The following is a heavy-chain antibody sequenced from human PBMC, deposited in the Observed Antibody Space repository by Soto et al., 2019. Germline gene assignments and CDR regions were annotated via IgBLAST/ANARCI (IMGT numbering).Heavy chain of an antibody. CDR3: AREDRITIFGVALWGWFDP. CDR2: INSDGSST. D-gene: IGHD3-3*01. J-gene: IGHJ5*02. CDR1: GFTFSSYW. Sequence: GGSLRLSCAASGFTFSSYWMHWVRQAPGKGLVWVSRINSDGSSTSYADSVKGRFTIPRDNAKNTLYLQMNSLRAEDTAVYYCAREDRITIFGVALWGWFDPWGQGTLVTVSS. V-gene: IGHV3-74*01.